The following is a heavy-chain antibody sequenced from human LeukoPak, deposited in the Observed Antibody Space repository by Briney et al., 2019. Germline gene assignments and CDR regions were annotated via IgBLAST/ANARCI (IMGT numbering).Heavy chain of an antibody. Sequence: SETLSLTCTVSGGSISSYYWSWIRQPPGKGLEWIGYIYYSGSTNYNPSLKSRVTISVDTSKNQFSLKLSSVTAADTAVYYCASGGRDCSGGSCYSYYYYGMDVWGQGTTVTVSS. J-gene: IGHJ6*02. CDR1: GGSISSYY. CDR3: ASGGRDCSGGSCYSYYYYGMDV. D-gene: IGHD2-15*01. V-gene: IGHV4-59*01. CDR2: IYYSGST.